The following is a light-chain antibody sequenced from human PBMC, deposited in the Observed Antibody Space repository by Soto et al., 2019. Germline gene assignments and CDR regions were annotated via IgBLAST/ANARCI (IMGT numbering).Light chain of an antibody. CDR2: AAS. Sequence: AIRMTQSPSSLSVSTGDRVTITCRASQGISSYLAWYQQRPGKAPKFLIYAASTLQSGVPSRFSGSGSGTDFTLTISCLQSEDFATYYCQQYYSYPRTFGQGTKVEIK. V-gene: IGKV1-8*01. CDR3: QQYYSYPRT. J-gene: IGKJ1*01. CDR1: QGISSY.